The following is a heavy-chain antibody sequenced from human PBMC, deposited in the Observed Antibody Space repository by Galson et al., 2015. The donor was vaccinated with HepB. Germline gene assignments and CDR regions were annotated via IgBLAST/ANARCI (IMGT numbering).Heavy chain of an antibody. J-gene: IGHJ6*02. V-gene: IGHV1-18*04. D-gene: IGHD2-2*01. Sequence: SVKVSCKASGYTFTSYGISWVRQAPGQGLEWMGWISAYNGNTNYAQKLQGRVTMTTDTSTSTAYMEVRSLRSDDTAVYYCARDQCSSTSCQFTTYYGMDVWGQGTTVTVSS. CDR1: GYTFTSYG. CDR3: ARDQCSSTSCQFTTYYGMDV. CDR2: ISAYNGNT.